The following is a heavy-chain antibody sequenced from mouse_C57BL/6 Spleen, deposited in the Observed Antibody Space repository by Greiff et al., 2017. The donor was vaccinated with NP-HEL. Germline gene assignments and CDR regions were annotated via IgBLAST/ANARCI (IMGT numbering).Heavy chain of an antibody. CDR2: IYPGDGDT. Sequence: QVQLKQSGAELVTPGASVKITCKASVYALSSYWMNWVKQRPGKGLEWIGQIYPGDGDTNYNGKFKGKATLTADNSSSTSYMQLSSLTSEDSAVYFCARDGNYTVRFAYWGQGTLVTVSA. D-gene: IGHD2-1*01. V-gene: IGHV1-80*01. CDR3: ARDGNYTVRFAY. CDR1: VYALSSYW. J-gene: IGHJ3*01.